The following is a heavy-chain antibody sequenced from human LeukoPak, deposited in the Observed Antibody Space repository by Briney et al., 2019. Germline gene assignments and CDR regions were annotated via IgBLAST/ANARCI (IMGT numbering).Heavy chain of an antibody. V-gene: IGHV3-33*01. J-gene: IGHJ4*02. CDR1: GFTFRSYG. Sequence: PGMSLRLSCAASGFTFRSYGMHWVRQAQGKGLEWVAVIWSDGSQQHYADSVKGRFTISRDNSKNTLYLQMNSLRAEDTAVYYCARKRGYNYGSPFDYWGQGTLVSVSS. CDR3: ARKRGYNYGSPFDY. D-gene: IGHD5-18*01. CDR2: IWSDGSQQ.